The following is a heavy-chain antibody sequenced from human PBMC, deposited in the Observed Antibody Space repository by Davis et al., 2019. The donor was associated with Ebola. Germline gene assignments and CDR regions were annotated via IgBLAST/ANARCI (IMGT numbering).Heavy chain of an antibody. D-gene: IGHD2-15*01. V-gene: IGHV4-59*08. CDR2: IYYSGST. CDR3: ARHRASHRSWVPFDY. J-gene: IGHJ4*02. CDR1: GGSISSYY. Sequence: SETLSLTCTVSGGSISSYYWSWIRQPPGKGLEWIGYIYYSGSTYYNPSLKSRVTISVDTSKNQFSLKLSSVTAADTAVYYCARHRASHRSWVPFDYWGQGTLVTVSS.